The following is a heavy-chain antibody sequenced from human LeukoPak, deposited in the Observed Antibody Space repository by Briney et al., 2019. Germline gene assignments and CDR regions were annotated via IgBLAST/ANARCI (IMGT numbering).Heavy chain of an antibody. V-gene: IGHV3-30*02. Sequence: GGSLRLSCAASGFTFSSYGMHWVRQAPGKGLEWVAFIRYDGSNKYYADSVKGRFTISRDNSKNTLYLQMNSLRAEDTAVYYCARDRYQLLYRFDPWGQGTLVTVSS. CDR3: ARDRYQLLYRFDP. CDR1: GFTFSSYG. CDR2: IRYDGSNK. D-gene: IGHD2-2*02. J-gene: IGHJ5*02.